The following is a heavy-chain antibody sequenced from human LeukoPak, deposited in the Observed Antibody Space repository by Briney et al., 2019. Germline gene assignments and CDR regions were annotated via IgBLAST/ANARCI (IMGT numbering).Heavy chain of an antibody. CDR2: ISDNGDRT. V-gene: IGHV3-23*01. CDR3: ARWGSGNSSGWYTQLYYYYYYYMDV. Sequence: GGSLRLSCAASGFTFSSYGMSWVRQAPGKGLEWVSTISDNGDRTYYADSVKGRFTVSRDNSKNTLYLQMNSLRAEDTAVYYCARWGSGNSSGWYTQLYYYYYYYMDVWGKGTTVTVSS. J-gene: IGHJ6*03. D-gene: IGHD6-19*01. CDR1: GFTFSSYG.